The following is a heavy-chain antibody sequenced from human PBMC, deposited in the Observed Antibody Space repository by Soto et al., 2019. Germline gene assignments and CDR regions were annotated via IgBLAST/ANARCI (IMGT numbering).Heavy chain of an antibody. J-gene: IGHJ5*02. CDR1: GGSFSGYY. CDR2: INHSGST. CDR3: ARGGGITIFGVVRLGWFDP. Sequence: SETLSLTCAVYGGSFSGYYWSWIRQPPGKGLEWIGEINHSGSTNYNPSLKSRVTISVDTSKNQFSLKLSSVTAADTAVYYCARGGGITIFGVVRLGWFDPWGQGTLVTVSS. D-gene: IGHD3-3*01. V-gene: IGHV4-34*01.